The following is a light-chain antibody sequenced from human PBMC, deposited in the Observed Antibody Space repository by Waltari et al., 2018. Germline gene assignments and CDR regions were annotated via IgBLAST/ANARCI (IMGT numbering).Light chain of an antibody. CDR1: QSVRRA. J-gene: IGKJ1*01. V-gene: IGKV3-20*01. CDR3: QHYVRLPAT. Sequence: ESVLTQSPGILSLPPWERANFPCRASQSVRRALAWYQQKPGQAPRLLIYGASNRATGIPDRFSGGGSWTDFSLTISRLEPEDFAVYYCQHYVRLPATFGQGTKVEIK. CDR2: GAS.